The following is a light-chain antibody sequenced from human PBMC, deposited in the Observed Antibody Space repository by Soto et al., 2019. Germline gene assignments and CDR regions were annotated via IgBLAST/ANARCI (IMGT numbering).Light chain of an antibody. J-gene: IGLJ1*01. CDR3: QVWDSSSDHYV. CDR1: DITSKS. V-gene: IGLV3-21*02. CDR2: DDN. Sequence: SYDLTQPPSVSVAPGQTARISCGGNDITSKSVHWSQQKPGQAPVLVVYDDNDRPSGIPERLSGSNSGDAATLTISRVEAGDEADYYCQVWDSSSDHYVFGSGT.